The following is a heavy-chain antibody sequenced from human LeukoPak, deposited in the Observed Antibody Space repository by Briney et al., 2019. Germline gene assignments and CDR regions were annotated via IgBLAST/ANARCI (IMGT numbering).Heavy chain of an antibody. V-gene: IGHV1-18*04. CDR1: GYTFTSYG. D-gene: IGHD3-16*01. J-gene: IGHJ4*02. Sequence: ASVRVSCKASGYTFTSYGISWVRQAPGQGLEWMGWISAYNGNTNYAQKLQGRATMTTDTSTSTAYMELRSLRSDDTAVYYCARERNLGVSDYWGQGTLVTVSS. CDR3: ARERNLGVSDY. CDR2: ISAYNGNT.